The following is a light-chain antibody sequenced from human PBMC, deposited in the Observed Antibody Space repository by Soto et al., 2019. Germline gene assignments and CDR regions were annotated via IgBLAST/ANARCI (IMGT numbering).Light chain of an antibody. CDR2: GTS. J-gene: IGKJ1*01. CDR1: QSVDNHY. Sequence: EIVLTQSPGTISLSPGERATLYCRASQSVDNHYIAWFQQNPGQAPRLLIYGTSTRPPGIPDRFSGSGSGTDFTLTISRLEPEDFAVYYCQHYGRSPPWTFGQGTKVDI. V-gene: IGKV3-20*01. CDR3: QHYGRSPPWT.